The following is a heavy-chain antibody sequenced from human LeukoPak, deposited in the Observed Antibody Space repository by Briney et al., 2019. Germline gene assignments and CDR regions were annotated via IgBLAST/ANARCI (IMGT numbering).Heavy chain of an antibody. Sequence: PGGSLRLSCAASGFTFSSYAMSWVRQAPGKGLEWVSYISSSGSTIYYADSVKGRFTISRDNAKNSLYLQMISLRAEDTAVYYCARVTFGASGLFDYWGQGTLVTVSS. J-gene: IGHJ4*02. CDR3: ARVTFGASGLFDY. CDR2: ISSSGSTI. CDR1: GFTFSSYA. V-gene: IGHV3-48*04. D-gene: IGHD3-16*01.